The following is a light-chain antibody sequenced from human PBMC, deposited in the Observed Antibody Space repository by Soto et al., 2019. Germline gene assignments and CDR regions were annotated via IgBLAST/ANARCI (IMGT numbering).Light chain of an antibody. J-gene: IGKJ4*01. V-gene: IGKV3-20*01. CDR1: QSISSGY. Sequence: ETVLTQYPGTVCLSPGERATLSCRASQSISSGYLAWYQQRPGQAPRLLISGASNRATGIPDRFSGSGSGTDFTLTISRLEPEDFAVYYCQQYGGSPLVTFGGGTKVEIK. CDR3: QQYGGSPLVT. CDR2: GAS.